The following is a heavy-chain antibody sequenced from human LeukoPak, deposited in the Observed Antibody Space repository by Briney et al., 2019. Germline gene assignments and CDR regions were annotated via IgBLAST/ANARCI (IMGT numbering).Heavy chain of an antibody. CDR2: INHSGST. D-gene: IGHD3-10*01. J-gene: IGHJ4*02. Sequence: PSETLSLTCAVYGGSFSGYYWSWIRQPPGKGLEWIGEINHSGSTNYNPSLKSRVSMSVDTSKNQFSLKLNSVTAADTAVYYCARQPPNYYGSGSYSYGVDYWGQGTLVTVSS. CDR3: ARQPPNYYGSGSYSYGVDY. V-gene: IGHV4-34*09. CDR1: GGSFSGYY.